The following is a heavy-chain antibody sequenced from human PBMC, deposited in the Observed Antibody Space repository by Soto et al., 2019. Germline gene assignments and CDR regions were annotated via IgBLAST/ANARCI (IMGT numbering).Heavy chain of an antibody. CDR2: IHYSGDT. V-gene: IGHV4-59*01. CDR1: GGSISSYY. Sequence: QVQLQESGPGLVKPSETLSLTCTVSGGSISSYYWNWMRQPPGKGLEWIGYIHYSGDTKFSPSLKSRVTMLIDTSDNQVSLKVNSVTAADTAVYYCAKWSSPYKAFDIWGQGTMVTVSS. J-gene: IGHJ3*02. D-gene: IGHD3-10*01. CDR3: AKWSSPYKAFDI.